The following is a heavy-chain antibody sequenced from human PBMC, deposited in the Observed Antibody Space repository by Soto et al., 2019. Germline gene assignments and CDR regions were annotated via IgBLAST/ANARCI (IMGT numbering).Heavy chain of an antibody. CDR3: ARSVEGHFDY. D-gene: IGHD6-19*01. V-gene: IGHV3-48*02. CDR1: GFTFSVYS. CDR2: ITSDTKTI. J-gene: IGHJ4*02. Sequence: EVQLVESGGDLVQREGSLRLSCVASGFTFSVYSMNWVRQAPGKGLEWFSYITSDTKTIKYADSVKGRFTISRDKAKNSVYLQMNSLRDEDTAVYYCARSVEGHFDYWGQETVVTVSS.